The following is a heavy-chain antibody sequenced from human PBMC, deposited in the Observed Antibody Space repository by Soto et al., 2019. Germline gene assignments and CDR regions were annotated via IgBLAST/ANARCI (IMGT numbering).Heavy chain of an antibody. Sequence: PGGSLRLSCAASGFTFSDYYMSWIRQAPGKGLEWVSYISSSGSTIYHADSVKGRFTISRDNAKNSLYLQMNSLRAEDTAVYYCARDRIFWDPNDYWGQGTLVTVSS. CDR1: GFTFSDYY. V-gene: IGHV3-11*01. CDR2: ISSSGSTI. D-gene: IGHD3-3*02. J-gene: IGHJ4*02. CDR3: ARDRIFWDPNDY.